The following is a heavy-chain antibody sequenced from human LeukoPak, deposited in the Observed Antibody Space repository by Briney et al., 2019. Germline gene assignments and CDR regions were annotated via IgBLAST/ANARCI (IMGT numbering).Heavy chain of an antibody. Sequence: PGGSLRLSCAAAGFTFSSFWMHWGRQAPGKGLVWVSRINSVGSSTSYADSVKGRFTISRDNAKNTLYLQMNSLRAEDTAVYYCARGRTIGWDAFDTWGQGTLVTVSS. D-gene: IGHD6-19*01. CDR2: INSVGSST. J-gene: IGHJ5*02. CDR3: ARGRTIGWDAFDT. CDR1: GFTFSSFW. V-gene: IGHV3-74*01.